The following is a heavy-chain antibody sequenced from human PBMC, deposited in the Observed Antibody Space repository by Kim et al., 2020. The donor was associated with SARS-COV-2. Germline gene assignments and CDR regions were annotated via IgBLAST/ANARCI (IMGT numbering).Heavy chain of an antibody. J-gene: IGHJ4*02. CDR3: ARQGSSSGLNG. CDR2: T. V-gene: IGHV5-51*01. Sequence: TRYSTSFQGQVTISADKSISTAYLQWSSLKASDTAMYYCARQGSSSGLNGWGQGTLVTVSS. D-gene: IGHD6-13*01.